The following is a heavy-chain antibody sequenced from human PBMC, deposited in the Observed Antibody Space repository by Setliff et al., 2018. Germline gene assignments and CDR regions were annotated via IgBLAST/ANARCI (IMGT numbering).Heavy chain of an antibody. CDR2: IYYSGST. CDR1: SLSNARMG. V-gene: IGHV4-61*01. J-gene: IGHJ4*02. Sequence: SLSNARMGVSWIRQPPGKGLEWIGYIYYSGSTNYNPSLKSRVTISVDTSKNQFSLKLSSVTAADTAVYYCARALYSYDFDYWGQGTLVTVSS. CDR3: ARALYSYDFDY. D-gene: IGHD5-18*01.